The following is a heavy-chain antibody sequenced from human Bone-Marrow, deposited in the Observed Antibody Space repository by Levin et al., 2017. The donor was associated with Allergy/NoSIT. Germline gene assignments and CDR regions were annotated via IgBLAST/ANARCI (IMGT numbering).Heavy chain of an antibody. V-gene: IGHV4-34*01. J-gene: IGHJ4*01. D-gene: IGHD3-16*02. CDR3: ARGAGIVLGDLSVEDYYFDY. Sequence: SQTLSLTCGVSGGSFDGHYWTWIRQSPGKGLEWIGEISHHGSPTYNPSLRSRVTISVDKSRHQFSLRLTAVTAADTAVYYCARGAGIVLGDLSVEDYYFDYWGQGTLVTVSS. CDR1: GGSFDGHY. CDR2: ISHHGSP.